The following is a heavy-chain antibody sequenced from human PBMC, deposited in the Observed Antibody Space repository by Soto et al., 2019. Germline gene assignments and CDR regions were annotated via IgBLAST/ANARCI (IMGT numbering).Heavy chain of an antibody. CDR1: GDSISSYY. CDR2: LYYGRSA. J-gene: IGHJ4*02. CDR3: ARHSYYYDSSGYYYLDY. V-gene: IGHV4-59*08. Sequence: SETLSLTCAVSGDSISSYYCMWIRQPPGKGLESIGYLYYGRSANYNPSLKSRVTLSVDTSKNQCSLTLSSMTAADTAVYYCARHSYYYDSSGYYYLDYWGQGTLVTVSS. D-gene: IGHD3-22*01.